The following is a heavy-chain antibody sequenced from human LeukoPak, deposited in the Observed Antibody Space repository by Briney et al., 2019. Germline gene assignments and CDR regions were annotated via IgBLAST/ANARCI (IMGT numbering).Heavy chain of an antibody. CDR2: IYYSGST. J-gene: IGHJ4*02. CDR3: ARHLTGWSFY. CDR1: GGSISSYY. V-gene: IGHV4-59*08. D-gene: IGHD3-10*01. Sequence: SETLSLTCTVSGGSISSYYWSWTRQPPGKGLEWIGYIYYSGSTNYNPSLKSRVTISVDTSKNQFSLKLSSVTAADTAVYYCARHLTGWSFYWGQGTLVTVSS.